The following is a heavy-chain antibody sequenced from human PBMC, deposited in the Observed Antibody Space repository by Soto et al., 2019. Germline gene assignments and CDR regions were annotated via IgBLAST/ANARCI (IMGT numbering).Heavy chain of an antibody. CDR3: ARKILGSTSRPNYWYFDL. D-gene: IGHD2-2*01. CDR2: ISGGGDAA. J-gene: IGHJ2*01. V-gene: IGHV3-23*01. CDR1: GFTFINYA. Sequence: EVQLLESGGALVQPGGSLRLSCAGSGFTFINYAMNWVRQAPGKGLEWVSSISGGGDAAFFPDSGRGRFTISRDNSKNTVTLQMNSLGVDDTAVYYCARKILGSTSRPNYWYFDLWGRGTLVTVSS.